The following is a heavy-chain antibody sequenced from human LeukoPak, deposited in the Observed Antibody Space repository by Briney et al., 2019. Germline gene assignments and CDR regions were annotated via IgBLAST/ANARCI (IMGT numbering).Heavy chain of an antibody. D-gene: IGHD2-21*01. V-gene: IGHV3-74*01. Sequence: PGGSLRLSCAASGLTLSGYWMHWVRQVPGKGLMWVTGISSDGRDRRYADSVKGRFTISRDNARNTLYLQMNSLRDEDSGIYYCGRDVEGPRAFDYWGQGTLVTV. CDR3: GRDVEGPRAFDY. CDR1: GLTLSGYW. CDR2: ISSDGRDR. J-gene: IGHJ4*02.